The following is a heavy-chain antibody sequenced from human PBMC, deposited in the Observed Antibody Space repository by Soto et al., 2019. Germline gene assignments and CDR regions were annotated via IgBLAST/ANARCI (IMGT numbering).Heavy chain of an antibody. V-gene: IGHV1-2*02. J-gene: IGHJ4*02. Sequence: VASVKVSCKTSGYTFTGYYIHWIRQAPGQGLEWMGWINPNSGDSDYSQEFQGRVTMTSDTSITTAYMQLTRPRSDDTAVYYCARREQWLENFDFWGQGTLVTVSS. CDR2: INPNSGDS. D-gene: IGHD6-19*01. CDR3: ARREQWLENFDF. CDR1: GYTFTGYY.